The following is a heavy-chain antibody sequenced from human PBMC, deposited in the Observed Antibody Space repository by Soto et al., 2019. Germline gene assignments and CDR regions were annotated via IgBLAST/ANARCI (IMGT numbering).Heavy chain of an antibody. CDR2: IYHGGNI. CDR1: GDSINSTDW. Sequence: SETLSLTCAVSGDSINSTDWWNWVRQSPGKGLEWIGEIYHGGNIYYNPSLKSRVTISMDKSKNQFSLNLFYVTAADTAVYYCARDHAYSAYWAFVYWGQGALVTVSS. V-gene: IGHV4-4*02. CDR3: ARDHAYSAYWAFVY. D-gene: IGHD3-16*01. J-gene: IGHJ4*02.